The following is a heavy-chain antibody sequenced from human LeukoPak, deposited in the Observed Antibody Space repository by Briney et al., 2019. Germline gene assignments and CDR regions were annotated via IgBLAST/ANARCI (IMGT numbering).Heavy chain of an antibody. D-gene: IGHD3-22*01. V-gene: IGHV3-23*01. J-gene: IGHJ1*01. CDR1: GFTFSDYY. CDR3: AKGLKRRITMIVVVTRPEYFQH. CDR2: ISGSGGST. Sequence: PGGSLRLSCAASGFTFSDYYMSWIRQAPGKGLEWVSAISGSGGSTYYAGSVKGRFTISRDNSKNTLYLQMNSLRAEDTAVYYCAKGLKRRITMIVVVTRPEYFQHWGQGTLVTVSS.